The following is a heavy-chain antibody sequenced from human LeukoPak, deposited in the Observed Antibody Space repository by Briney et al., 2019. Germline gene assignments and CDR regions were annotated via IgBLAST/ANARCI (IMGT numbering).Heavy chain of an antibody. J-gene: IGHJ4*02. CDR3: TRERRGSYHAFDY. D-gene: IGHD3-16*02. CDR1: GFSFSNYY. V-gene: IGHV3-11*01. Sequence: AGSLRLSCASSGFSFSNYYMSWVRQAPGKGLEWISYITTSGSSTNYADSVKGRFTISRDNAKNSVVLQMNSLRTEDTAVYYCTRERRGSYHAFDYWGQGTLVTVSS. CDR2: ITTSGSST.